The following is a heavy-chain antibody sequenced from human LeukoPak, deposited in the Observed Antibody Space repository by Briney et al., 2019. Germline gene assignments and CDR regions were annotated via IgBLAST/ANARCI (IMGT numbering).Heavy chain of an antibody. CDR3: ARKAYCGGDCYGAFDI. Sequence: SETLSLTCTVSGGSISSYYWSWIRQPPGKGLEWIGYIYYSGSTNYNPSLKSRVTISVDTSKNQFSLKLSSVTAADTAVYYCARKAYCGGDCYGAFDIWGQGTMVTVSS. D-gene: IGHD2-21*02. CDR2: IYYSGST. V-gene: IGHV4-59*01. CDR1: GGSISSYY. J-gene: IGHJ3*02.